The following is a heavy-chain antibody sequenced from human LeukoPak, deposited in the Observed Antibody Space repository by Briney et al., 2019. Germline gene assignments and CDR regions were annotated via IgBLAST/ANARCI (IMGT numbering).Heavy chain of an antibody. D-gene: IGHD3-3*01. V-gene: IGHV4-59*01. CDR3: ARGLDDFWSGYYRFDY. Sequence: SETLSLTCTVSGGSISNYFWSWIRQPPGKGLECIGFFYYSDITYYNPSLKSRVTISLDTSKNQFSLKLSSVTAADTAVYYCARGLDDFWSGYYRFDYWGQGILVTVSS. J-gene: IGHJ4*02. CDR2: FYYSDIT. CDR1: GGSISNYF.